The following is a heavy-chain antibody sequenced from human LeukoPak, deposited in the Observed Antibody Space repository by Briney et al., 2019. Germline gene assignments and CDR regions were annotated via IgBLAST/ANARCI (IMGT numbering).Heavy chain of an antibody. Sequence: GGSLRLSCAASGFTFSSYSMNWVRQAPGKGLEWVANIKPDGSEENYVDSVKGRFTISRDNAKNSLYLQMNSLRAEDRAVYYCARNKRGDYWGQGALVTVSS. J-gene: IGHJ4*02. D-gene: IGHD1/OR15-1a*01. V-gene: IGHV3-7*01. CDR1: GFTFSSYS. CDR3: ARNKRGDY. CDR2: IKPDGSEE.